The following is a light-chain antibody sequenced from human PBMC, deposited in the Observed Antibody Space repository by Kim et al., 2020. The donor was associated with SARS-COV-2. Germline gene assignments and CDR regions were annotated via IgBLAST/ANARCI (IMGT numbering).Light chain of an antibody. V-gene: IGKV1-16*02. Sequence: ASVGDQVTITCRASQGIGNYLAWFQQKQGKAPKSLIYAASILQSGVPSKFSGSGSGTDFTLTIRSLQPEDFATYYCQQYNSYPITFGQGTRLEIK. J-gene: IGKJ5*01. CDR1: QGIGNY. CDR2: AAS. CDR3: QQYNSYPIT.